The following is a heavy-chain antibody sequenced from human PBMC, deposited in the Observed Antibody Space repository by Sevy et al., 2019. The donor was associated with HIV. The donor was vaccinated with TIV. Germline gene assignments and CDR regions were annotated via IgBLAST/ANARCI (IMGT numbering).Heavy chain of an antibody. CDR2: IWYDGSNK. D-gene: IGHD3-3*01. J-gene: IGHJ6*02. Sequence: GGSLRLSCAASGFTFSSYGMHWVRQAPGKGLEWVAVIWYDGSNKYYADSVKGRFTISRDNSKNTLYLQMNSLGAEDTAVYYCARDLLYDFWSGYTFWYYYGMDVWGQGTTVTVSS. CDR1: GFTFSSYG. V-gene: IGHV3-33*01. CDR3: ARDLLYDFWSGYTFWYYYGMDV.